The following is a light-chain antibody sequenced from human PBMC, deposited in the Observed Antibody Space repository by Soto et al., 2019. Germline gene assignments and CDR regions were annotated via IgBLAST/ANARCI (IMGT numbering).Light chain of an antibody. Sequence: QAVVTQEPSLTVSPGGTVTLTCGSSTGAVTSGHYPYWFQQKPGQAPRTLIYDTSNKHSWTPARFSGSLLGGKAALTLSGAQPEDEAEYYCLLSYSGALGYVFGTGTKVTVL. J-gene: IGLJ1*01. CDR1: TGAVTSGHY. V-gene: IGLV7-46*01. CDR2: DTS. CDR3: LLSYSGALGYV.